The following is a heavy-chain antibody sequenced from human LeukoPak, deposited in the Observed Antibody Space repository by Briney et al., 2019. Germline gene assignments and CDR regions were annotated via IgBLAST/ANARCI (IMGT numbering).Heavy chain of an antibody. CDR1: GFTFSSYA. D-gene: IGHD6-19*01. Sequence: GGSLRLSCAASGFTFSSYAMSWVRQAPGKGLEWVSAISGSGGSTYYADSVMGRFTISRDNSKNTLYLQMNSLRAEDTAVYYCAKDLRGSGWYLGYFDYWGQGTLVTVSS. V-gene: IGHV3-23*01. CDR2: ISGSGGST. CDR3: AKDLRGSGWYLGYFDY. J-gene: IGHJ4*02.